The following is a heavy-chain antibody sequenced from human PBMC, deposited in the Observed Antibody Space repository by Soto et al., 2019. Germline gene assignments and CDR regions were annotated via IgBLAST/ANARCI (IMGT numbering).Heavy chain of an antibody. J-gene: IGHJ5*01. CDR3: PKEQAFAQLWVFAS. D-gene: IGHD5-18*01. CDR1: SFPFSSYD. V-gene: IGHV3-30*18. CDR2: VSYDGNRT. Sequence: GGALRVSCAPSSFPFSSYDMHCVRQAPGKGLEWVALVSYDGNRTSYSDSVKGRFNISRHNSQNMLFLQMDNLRADATAAYYCPKEQAFAQLWVFASWG.